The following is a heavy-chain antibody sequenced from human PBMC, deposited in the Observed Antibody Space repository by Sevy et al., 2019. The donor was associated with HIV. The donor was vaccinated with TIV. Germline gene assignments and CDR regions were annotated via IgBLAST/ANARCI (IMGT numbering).Heavy chain of an antibody. Sequence: ASVKVSCKASGYTFTRYYMHWVRQAPGQGLEWMGWINPNSGATLYAQKFQGRVTMTEDTSTDTAYMELSSLRSEDTAIYYCATTKDYYESSGSPFDYWGQGTLVTVSS. CDR1: GYTFTRYY. D-gene: IGHD3-22*01. V-gene: IGHV1-2*02. J-gene: IGHJ4*02. CDR3: ATTKDYYESSGSPFDY. CDR2: INPNSGAT.